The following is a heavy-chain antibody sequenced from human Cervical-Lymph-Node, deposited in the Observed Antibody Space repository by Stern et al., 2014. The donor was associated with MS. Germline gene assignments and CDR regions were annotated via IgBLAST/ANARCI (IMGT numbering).Heavy chain of an antibody. CDR1: GFTFSSYA. CDR2: ISYDGSNK. CDR3: ARGGYYYDSSDMEYFQH. V-gene: IGHV3-30*04. J-gene: IGHJ1*01. Sequence: MQLVESGGGVVQPGRSLRLSCAASGFTFSSYAMHWVRQAPGKGLEWVAVISYDGSNKYYADSVKGRFTISRDNSKNTLYLQMNSLRAEDTAVYYCARGGYYYDSSDMEYFQHWGQGTLVTVSS. D-gene: IGHD3-22*01.